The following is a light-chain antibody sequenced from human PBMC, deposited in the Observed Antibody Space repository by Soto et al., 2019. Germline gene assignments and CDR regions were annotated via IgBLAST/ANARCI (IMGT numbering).Light chain of an antibody. CDR1: QGISSL. V-gene: IGKV1-9*01. Sequence: IQLTQSPSFLSASVGDRVTITCRASQGISSLLAWYQQKPGKAPNLLIHTASTLQSGVPSRFSGSGSGTEFTLTISSLQPEDFATYYCQHRHSYPITFGQGTRLEIK. CDR2: TAS. J-gene: IGKJ5*01. CDR3: QHRHSYPIT.